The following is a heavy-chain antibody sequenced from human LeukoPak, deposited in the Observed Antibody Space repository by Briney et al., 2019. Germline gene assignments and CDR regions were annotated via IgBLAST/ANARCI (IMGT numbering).Heavy chain of an antibody. CDR1: GYTFTGYY. J-gene: IGHJ4*02. V-gene: IGHV1-2*02. CDR3: ARDLSSSSSGWYRHY. CDR2: INPNSGGT. Sequence: GASVKVSCKASGYTFTGYYMHWVRQAPGQGLEWMGWINPNSGGTNYAQKFQGRVTMTRDTSISTAYMELSRLRSDDTAVYYCARDLSSSSSGWYRHYWGQGTLVTVSS. D-gene: IGHD6-19*01.